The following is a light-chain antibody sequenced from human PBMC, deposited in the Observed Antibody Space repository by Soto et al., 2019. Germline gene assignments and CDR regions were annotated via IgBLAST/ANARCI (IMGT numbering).Light chain of an antibody. V-gene: IGLV1-44*01. J-gene: IGLJ2*01. Sequence: QAVLTQPPSASGTPGLRVTISCSGSNSNIGSNTVNWYHQLPGTAPKLLIYSNNQRPSGVPDRFSGSKSGTSASLVISGLQSDDEADYYCAAWDDSLSGVVFGGGTQLTVL. CDR2: SNN. CDR3: AAWDDSLSGVV. CDR1: NSNIGSNT.